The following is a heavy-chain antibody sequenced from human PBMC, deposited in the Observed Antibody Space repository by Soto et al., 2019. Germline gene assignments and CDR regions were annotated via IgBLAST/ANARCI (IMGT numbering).Heavy chain of an antibody. V-gene: IGHV4-34*01. CDR3: ATVGSGSYDFDY. D-gene: IGHD3-10*01. CDR2: INHSGST. Sequence: QVQLQQWGAGLLKPSETLSLTCAVYGGSFSGYYWSWIRQPPGKGLEWIGEINHSGSTNYNPSLKSRVTISVDTSKNQFSLKLSSVTAADTAVYYCATVGSGSYDFDYWGQGTLVTVSS. CDR1: GGSFSGYY. J-gene: IGHJ4*02.